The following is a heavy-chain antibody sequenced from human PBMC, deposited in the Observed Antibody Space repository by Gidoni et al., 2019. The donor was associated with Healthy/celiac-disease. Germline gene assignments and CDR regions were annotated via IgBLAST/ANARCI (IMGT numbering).Heavy chain of an antibody. V-gene: IGHV3-33*01. D-gene: IGHD3-22*01. CDR3: AREGEDYYDSSGLVDY. Sequence: QVQLVESGGGVVQPGRSLRLSCAASGFTLSSYGMHWVRQAPGKGLEWVAVIWYDGSNKYYADSVKGRFTISRDNSKNTLYLQMNSLRAEDTAVYYCAREGEDYYDSSGLVDYWGQGTLVTVSS. CDR2: IWYDGSNK. CDR1: GFTLSSYG. J-gene: IGHJ4*02.